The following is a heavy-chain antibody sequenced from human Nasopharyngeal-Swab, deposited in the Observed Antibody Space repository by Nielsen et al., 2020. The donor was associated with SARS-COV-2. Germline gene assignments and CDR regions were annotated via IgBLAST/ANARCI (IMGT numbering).Heavy chain of an antibody. Sequence: SETLSLTCTVSGGSISSSSYYWGWIRQPPGKGLEWIGSIYYSGSTYYNPSLKSRVTISVDTSKNQSSLKLSSVTAADTAVYYCATPVEVVPAAMPDYYYGMDVWGQGTTVTVSS. CDR1: GGSISSSSYY. D-gene: IGHD2-2*01. CDR3: ATPVEVVPAAMPDYYYGMDV. J-gene: IGHJ6*02. CDR2: IYYSGST. V-gene: IGHV4-39*01.